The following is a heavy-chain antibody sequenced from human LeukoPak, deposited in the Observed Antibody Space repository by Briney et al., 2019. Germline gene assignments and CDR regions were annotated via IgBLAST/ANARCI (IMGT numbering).Heavy chain of an antibody. Sequence: ASVKVSCKASGGTFSSYAISWVRQAPGQGLEWMGWINPNSAGTNYAQKFQGRVTMTRDTSISTAYMELSRLRSDDTAVYYCARSHSSGYIDAFDIWGQGTMVTVSS. CDR1: GGTFSSYA. V-gene: IGHV1-2*02. D-gene: IGHD3-22*01. J-gene: IGHJ3*02. CDR2: INPNSAGT. CDR3: ARSHSSGYIDAFDI.